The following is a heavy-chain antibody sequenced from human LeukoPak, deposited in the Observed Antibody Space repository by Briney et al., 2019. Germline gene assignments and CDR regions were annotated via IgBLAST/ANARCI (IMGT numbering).Heavy chain of an antibody. J-gene: IGHJ4*02. Sequence: GASVKVSCKASGYTFTGYYMHWVRQAPGQRLEWMGWINPNSGGTNYAQKFQGRVTMTRDTSISTAYMELSRLRSDDTAVYYCARHNYYDSSGYYYSYWGQGTLVTVSS. V-gene: IGHV1-2*02. CDR3: ARHNYYDSSGYYYSY. CDR2: INPNSGGT. D-gene: IGHD3-22*01. CDR1: GYTFTGYY.